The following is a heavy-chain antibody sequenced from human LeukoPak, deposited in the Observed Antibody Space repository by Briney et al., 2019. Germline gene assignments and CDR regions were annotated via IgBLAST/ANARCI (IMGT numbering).Heavy chain of an antibody. J-gene: IGHJ5*02. CDR3: ARARSSWPSNWFDP. CDR1: GGSISSYY. D-gene: IGHD6-13*01. Sequence: SETLSLTCTVSGGSISSYYWSWIRQPPGKGLEWIGYIYYSGSTNYNPSLKSRVTILVDTSKNQFSLKLSSVTAADTAVYYCARARSSWPSNWFDPWGQGTLVTVSS. CDR2: IYYSGST. V-gene: IGHV4-59*01.